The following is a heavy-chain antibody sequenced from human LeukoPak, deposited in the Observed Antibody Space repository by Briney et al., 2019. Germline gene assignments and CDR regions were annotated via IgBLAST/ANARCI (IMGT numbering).Heavy chain of an antibody. Sequence: GGSLRLSCAASRFTFSSYAMTWGRHAPGEGLEWVSDISASGGSTYYADSVKGRFTISRDNSKNTLYLQMTSLRADDTAVYYCAKLMAGSNVDYWGQGTLVTVSS. J-gene: IGHJ4*02. CDR2: ISASGGST. CDR1: RFTFSSYA. D-gene: IGHD6-19*01. CDR3: AKLMAGSNVDY. V-gene: IGHV3-23*01.